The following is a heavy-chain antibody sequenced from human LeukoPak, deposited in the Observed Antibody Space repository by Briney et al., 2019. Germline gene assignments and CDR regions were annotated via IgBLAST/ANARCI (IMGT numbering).Heavy chain of an antibody. CDR3: ARRVTLFRYSSGWYFDY. Sequence: SETLSLTCAVYGGSFSGYYWSWIRQPPGKGLEWIGEINHSGSTNYNPSLKSRVTISVDTSKNQFSLKLSSVTAADTAVYYCARRVTLFRYSSGWYFDYWGQGTLVTVSS. CDR2: INHSGST. V-gene: IGHV4-34*01. J-gene: IGHJ4*02. D-gene: IGHD6-19*01. CDR1: GGSFSGYY.